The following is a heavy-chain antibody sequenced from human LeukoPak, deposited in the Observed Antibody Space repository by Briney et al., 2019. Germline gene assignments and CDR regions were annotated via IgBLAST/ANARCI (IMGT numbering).Heavy chain of an antibody. Sequence: PSETLSLTCTVSGGSISSYYWSWIRQPPGKGLEWIGYIYYSGSTNYNPSLKSRVTISVDTSKNQFSLKMSSVSAADTAVYYCARSISAAGTWVYYYYYYMDVWGKGTTVTISS. CDR2: IYYSGST. V-gene: IGHV4-59*01. J-gene: IGHJ6*03. CDR3: ARSISAAGTWVYYYYYYMDV. CDR1: GGSISSYY. D-gene: IGHD6-13*01.